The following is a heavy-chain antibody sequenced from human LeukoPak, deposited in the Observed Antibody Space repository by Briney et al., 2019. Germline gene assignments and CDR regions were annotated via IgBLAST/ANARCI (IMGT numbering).Heavy chain of an antibody. J-gene: IGHJ4*02. V-gene: IGHV3-30*02. CDR3: AKLWGFDYGDY. D-gene: IGHD3-10*01. CDR2: IRYDGSDK. CDR1: GYTFTSYG. Sequence: SCKASGYTFTSYGISWVRQAPGKGLEWVAFIRYDGSDKYYADSVKGRFTISRDNSKNTLYLQMNSLRAEDTAVYYCAKLWGFDYGDYWGQGTLVTVSS.